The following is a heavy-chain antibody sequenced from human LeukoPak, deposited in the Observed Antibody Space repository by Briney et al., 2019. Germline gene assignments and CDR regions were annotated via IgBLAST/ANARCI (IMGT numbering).Heavy chain of an antibody. Sequence: QPGRSLRLSCAASGFTFSSYGMHWVRQAPGKGLEWVAVISYDGSNKYYADSVKGRFTISRDNSKNTLYLQMNSLRAEDTAVYYCAKDPTRAMIRFGDYWGQGTLVTVCS. CDR1: GFTFSSYG. D-gene: IGHD3-10*01. CDR3: AKDPTRAMIRFGDY. V-gene: IGHV3-30*18. J-gene: IGHJ4*02. CDR2: ISYDGSNK.